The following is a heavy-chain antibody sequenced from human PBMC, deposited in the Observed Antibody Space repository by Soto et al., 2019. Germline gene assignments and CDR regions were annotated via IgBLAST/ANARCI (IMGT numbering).Heavy chain of an antibody. Sequence: QITLKESGPTLVKPTQTLTLTCTFSGFSLSTSGVGVGWIRQPPGKALEWLAVVYWDDTKHYSPSLKSRLTTXKXXSKNQVVLTMTNMDPVDTATYFCAHTGYGDYPLDYWGQGTLVTVSS. CDR1: GFSLSTSGVG. V-gene: IGHV2-5*02. CDR3: AHTGYGDYPLDY. CDR2: VYWDDTK. D-gene: IGHD4-17*01. J-gene: IGHJ4*02.